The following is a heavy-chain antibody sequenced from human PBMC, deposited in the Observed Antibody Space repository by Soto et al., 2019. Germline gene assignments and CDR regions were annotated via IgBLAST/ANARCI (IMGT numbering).Heavy chain of an antibody. Sequence: ASLRVSCRASGYTFTSYYMHWVRQAPGQGLEWMGIINPSGGSTSYAQKFQGRVTMTRDTSTSTVYMELSSLRSEDTAVYYCAIGHSMIVTNYYYYGMDVWGEGTTVTGSS. J-gene: IGHJ6*04. CDR1: GYTFTSYY. CDR3: AIGHSMIVTNYYYYGMDV. V-gene: IGHV1-46*01. D-gene: IGHD3-22*01. CDR2: INPSGGST.